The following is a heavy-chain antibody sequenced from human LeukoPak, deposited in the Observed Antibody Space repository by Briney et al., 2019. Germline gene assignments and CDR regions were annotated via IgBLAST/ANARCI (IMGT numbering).Heavy chain of an antibody. CDR2: IYSGGST. J-gene: IGHJ4*02. CDR3: ARGQGDILTGYARDY. Sequence: PGGSLRLSCAASGFASGFTFSSYAMSWVRQAPGKGLEWVSVIYSGGSTYYADSVKGRFTISRDNSKNTLYLQMNSLRAEDTAVYYCARGQGDILTGYARDYWGQGTLVTVSS. D-gene: IGHD3-9*01. V-gene: IGHV3-66*01. CDR1: GFTFSSYA.